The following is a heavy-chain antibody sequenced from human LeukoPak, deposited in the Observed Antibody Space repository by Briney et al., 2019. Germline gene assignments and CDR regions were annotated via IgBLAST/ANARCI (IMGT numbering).Heavy chain of an antibody. CDR2: IYHSGST. J-gene: IGHJ3*02. V-gene: IGHV4-30-2*01. CDR3: ARWPIVVVPAAHDAFDI. D-gene: IGHD2-2*01. CDR1: GGSISSGSYY. Sequence: PSETLSLTCTVSGGSISSGSYYWSWIRQPAGKGLEWIGYIYHSGSTYYNPSLKSRVTISVDRSKNQFSLKLSSVTAADTAVYYCARWPIVVVPAAHDAFDIWGQGTMVTVSS.